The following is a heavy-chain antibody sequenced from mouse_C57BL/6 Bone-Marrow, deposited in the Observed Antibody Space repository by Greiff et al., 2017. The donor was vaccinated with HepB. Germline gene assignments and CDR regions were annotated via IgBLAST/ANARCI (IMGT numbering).Heavy chain of an antibody. CDR3: ATQRGFAY. J-gene: IGHJ3*01. V-gene: IGHV1-50*01. CDR2: IDPSDSYT. Sequence: QVQLQQPGAELVKPGASVKLSCKASGYTFTSYWMQWVKQRPGQGLEWIGAIDPSDSYTNYNQKFKGKATLTVDTSSSTAYMQLSSLTSEDSAVYYGATQRGFAYWGQGTLVTVSA. CDR1: GYTFTSYW. D-gene: IGHD3-2*02.